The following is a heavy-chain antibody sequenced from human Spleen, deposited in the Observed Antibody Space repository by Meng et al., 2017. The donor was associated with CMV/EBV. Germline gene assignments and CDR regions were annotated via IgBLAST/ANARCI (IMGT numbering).Heavy chain of an antibody. D-gene: IGHD5/OR15-5a*01. V-gene: IGHV3-13*01. Sequence: GGSLRLSCAASGFSFSLYDMHWVRQVTGKGLELVTGIDTGNDTYYLDSVKGRFTISREDDENSLYLQMNSLRAEDTAVYYCARCLFTGVFDIWGQGTLVTVSS. CDR1: GFSFSLYD. J-gene: IGHJ3*02. CDR2: IDTGNDT. CDR3: ARCLFTGVFDI.